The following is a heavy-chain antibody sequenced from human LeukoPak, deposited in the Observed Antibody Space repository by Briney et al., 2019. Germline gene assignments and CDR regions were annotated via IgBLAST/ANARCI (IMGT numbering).Heavy chain of an antibody. J-gene: IGHJ4*02. CDR1: GFTLSSYS. Sequence: PGGSLRLSCAASGFTLSSYSMNWVRQAPGKGLEWVSSISSSSSYIYYADSVKGRFTISRDNAKNSLYLQMNSLRAEDTAVYYCARDVGSAYYDSSGYYNYWGQGTLVTVSS. CDR2: ISSSSSYI. D-gene: IGHD3-22*01. V-gene: IGHV3-21*01. CDR3: ARDVGSAYYDSSGYYNY.